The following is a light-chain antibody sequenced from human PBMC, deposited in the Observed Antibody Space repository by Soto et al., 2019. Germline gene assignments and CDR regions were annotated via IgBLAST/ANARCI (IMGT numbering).Light chain of an antibody. CDR3: TSYTSRSTLYV. V-gene: IGLV2-14*01. Sequence: QSALTQPASVSGSPGQSITISCTGTSSDVGGYNYVSWYQQYPGKAPKLMIYDVSNRPSGVSNRFSGSKSGNTASLTISGLQAEYESDYYCTSYTSRSTLYVFGTGTNVTV. CDR1: SSDVGGYNY. CDR2: DVS. J-gene: IGLJ1*01.